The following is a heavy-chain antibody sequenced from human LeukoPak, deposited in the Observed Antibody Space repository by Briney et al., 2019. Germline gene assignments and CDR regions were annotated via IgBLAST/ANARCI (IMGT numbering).Heavy chain of an antibody. Sequence: GGSLRLSCAASGFTFSSYAMSWVRQAPGKGLEWVSAISGSGGSTYYADSVKGRFTISRDNSKNTLYLQMNSLRAEDTAVYYCAKDIAQGYTFGSIEQDYWGQGTLVTVSS. CDR2: ISGSGGST. CDR3: AKDIAQGYTFGSIEQDY. J-gene: IGHJ4*02. D-gene: IGHD5-18*01. CDR1: GFTFSSYA. V-gene: IGHV3-23*01.